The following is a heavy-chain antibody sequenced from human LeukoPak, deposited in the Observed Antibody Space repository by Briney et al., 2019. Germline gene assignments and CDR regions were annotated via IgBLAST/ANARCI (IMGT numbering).Heavy chain of an antibody. CDR3: VKTTGYSSSWYWVYFDY. V-gene: IGHV1-8*01. CDR2: MNPNSGNT. J-gene: IGHJ4*02. CDR1: GYTFTSYD. Sequence: ASVKVSCKASGYTFTSYDIDWVRQATGQGLEWMGWMNPNSGNTGYAQKFQGRVTMTRNTSISTAYMELSSLRAEDTAVYYCVKTTGYSSSWYWVYFDYWGQGTLVTVSS. D-gene: IGHD6-13*01.